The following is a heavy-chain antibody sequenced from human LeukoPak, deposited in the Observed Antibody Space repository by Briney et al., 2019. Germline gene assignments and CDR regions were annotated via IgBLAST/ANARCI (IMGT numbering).Heavy chain of an antibody. CDR2: FDPEDGET. J-gene: IGHJ3*02. CDR1: GSTLTELS. V-gene: IGHV1-24*01. Sequence: ASVKVSCKVSGSTLTELSMHWGRRAPGQRLEWMGGFDPEDGETIYAQKFQGRVTMTEDTSTGRAYMELSSLRSEDTAVYYGALPCASGAAFDAFDIWGQGTMVTVSS. D-gene: IGHD6-25*01. CDR3: ALPCASGAAFDAFDI.